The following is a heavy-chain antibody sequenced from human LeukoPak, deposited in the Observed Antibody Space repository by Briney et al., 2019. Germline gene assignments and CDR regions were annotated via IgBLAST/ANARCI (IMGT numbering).Heavy chain of an antibody. J-gene: IGHJ4*02. Sequence: SETLSLTCTVSGDXVSNSNSFWGSIRQPPGKGLEWIGTISYTGRSYYNPSLKSRVTISVDTSRNQFSLRLNSVTAADTAVYYCVRHVGFSSGFDLWGQGTLVTVSS. CDR3: VRHVGFSSGFDL. CDR1: GDXVSNSNSF. V-gene: IGHV4-39*01. D-gene: IGHD6-19*01. CDR2: ISYTGRS.